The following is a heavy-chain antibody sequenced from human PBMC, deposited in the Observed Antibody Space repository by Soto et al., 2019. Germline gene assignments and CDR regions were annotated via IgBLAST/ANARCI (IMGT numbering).Heavy chain of an antibody. CDR1: GGTFSSYA. J-gene: IGHJ6*02. CDR3: ARGGRMPTPIRTPYDGMDV. V-gene: IGHV1-69*01. D-gene: IGHD2-2*01. CDR2: IIPIFGTP. Sequence: QVQLVQSGAEVKKPGSSVKVSCKASGGTFSSYAISWVRQAPGQGPEWVGGIIPIFGTPNYAQKFQDRVTITVDESTTTVYMELSSLRSEDTAVYYCARGGRMPTPIRTPYDGMDVWGQGTTVTVSS.